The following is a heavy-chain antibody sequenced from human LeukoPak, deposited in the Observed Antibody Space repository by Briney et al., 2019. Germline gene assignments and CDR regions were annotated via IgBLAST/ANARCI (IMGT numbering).Heavy chain of an antibody. Sequence: PGGSLRLSCGASGFTFSSYGMHWVRQAPGRGLEWVTFIRYDGSNKYYADSVKGRFTISRDNSKNTLHLQMNSLRAEDTATYFCAKGVGSGSYLNYFDQWGQGTLVTVSS. CDR2: IRYDGSNK. V-gene: IGHV3-30*02. CDR1: GFTFSSYG. J-gene: IGHJ4*02. D-gene: IGHD3-10*01. CDR3: AKGVGSGSYLNYFDQ.